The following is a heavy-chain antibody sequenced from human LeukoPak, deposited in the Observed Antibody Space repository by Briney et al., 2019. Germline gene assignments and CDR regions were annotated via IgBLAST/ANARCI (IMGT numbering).Heavy chain of an antibody. CDR1: GFTLSSHW. CDR3: ATAYHYATAD. V-gene: IGHV3-7*01. J-gene: IGHJ4*02. Sequence: GGSLRLSCAASGFTLSSHWMSWVRQAPGKGLEWVANIKQDGSEKYYVDSVKGRFTISRDNAKNSLYLQMNSLRAEDTAVYYCATAYHYATADWGQGTLVTVSS. D-gene: IGHD3-22*01. CDR2: IKQDGSEK.